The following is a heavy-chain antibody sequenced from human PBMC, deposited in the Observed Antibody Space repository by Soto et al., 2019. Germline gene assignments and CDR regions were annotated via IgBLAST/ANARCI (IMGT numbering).Heavy chain of an antibody. CDR1: GGTFSSYA. CDR3: ARGGYCSSTSCYRSHYYGMDV. CDR2: IIPIFGTA. V-gene: IGHV1-69*06. D-gene: IGHD2-2*02. Sequence: QVQLVQSGAEVKKPGSSVKVSCKASGGTFSSYAISWVRQAPGQGLEWMGGIIPIFGTANYAQKFQGRVTITADNSTSIAYMELSSLRSEATAVYYCARGGYCSSTSCYRSHYYGMDVWGQGTTVTVSS. J-gene: IGHJ6*02.